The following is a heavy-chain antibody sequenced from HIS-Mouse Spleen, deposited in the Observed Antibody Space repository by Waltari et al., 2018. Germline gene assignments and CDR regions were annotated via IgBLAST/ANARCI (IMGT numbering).Heavy chain of an antibody. D-gene: IGHD3-9*01. Sequence: EVQLVESGGGLVKPGGSLRLSCAASGFTFSNAWMSWVRQAPGKGLGWVGRIKNKTDGGKTDYAAPVKGRFTISRDDSKNTLYLQMNSLKTEDTAVYYCIATTGYWGQGTLVTVSS. CDR1: GFTFSNAW. J-gene: IGHJ4*02. V-gene: IGHV3-15*01. CDR2: IKNKTDGGKT. CDR3: IATTGY.